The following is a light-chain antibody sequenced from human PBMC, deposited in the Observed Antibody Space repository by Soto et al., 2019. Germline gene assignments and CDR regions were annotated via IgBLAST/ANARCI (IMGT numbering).Light chain of an antibody. V-gene: IGKV1-5*03. CDR1: QSISSW. J-gene: IGKJ1*01. CDR3: QQYNSYWT. CDR2: KAS. Sequence: DIQMTQSPSTLSASAGDRVTITCRASQSISSWLAWYQQKPGKAPKLLIYKASSLESGVPSRFSRSGSGTEFTLTISSLQPDDFATYSCQQYNSYWTFGQGTKV.